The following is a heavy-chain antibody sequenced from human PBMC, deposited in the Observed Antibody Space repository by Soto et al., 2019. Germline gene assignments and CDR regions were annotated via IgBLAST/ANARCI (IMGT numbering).Heavy chain of an antibody. Sequence: SETLSLTCAVYGGSFSGYHWSWIRQPPGKGLEWIGEINHSGSTNYNPSLKSRVTISVDTSKNQFSLKLSSVTAADTAVYYCARGEVDTAIWSFGDSSSYPYYYGMDVWGQGTTVTVSS. D-gene: IGHD5-18*01. V-gene: IGHV4-34*01. CDR1: GGSFSGYH. J-gene: IGHJ6*02. CDR2: INHSGST. CDR3: ARGEVDTAIWSFGDSSSYPYYYGMDV.